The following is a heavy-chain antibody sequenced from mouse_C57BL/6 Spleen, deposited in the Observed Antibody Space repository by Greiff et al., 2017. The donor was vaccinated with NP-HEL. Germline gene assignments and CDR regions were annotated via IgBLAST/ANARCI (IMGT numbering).Heavy chain of an antibody. CDR2: ISDGGSYT. D-gene: IGHD1-1*02. V-gene: IGHV5-4*01. J-gene: IGHJ4*01. Sequence: DVQLVESGGGLVKPGGSLKLSCAASGFTFSSYAMSWVRQTPEKRLEWVATISDGGSYTYYPDNVKGRFTISRDNAKNNLYLQMSHLKSEDTAMDYCARDMAGSYYAMDYWGQGTSVTVSS. CDR1: GFTFSSYA. CDR3: ARDMAGSYYAMDY.